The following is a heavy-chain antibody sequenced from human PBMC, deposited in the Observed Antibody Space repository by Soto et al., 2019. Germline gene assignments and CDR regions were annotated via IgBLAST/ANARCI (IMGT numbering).Heavy chain of an antibody. J-gene: IGHJ4*02. CDR2: IHHSGRT. CDR3: ARDGRGRYNLGY. D-gene: IGHD1-1*01. V-gene: IGHV4-4*02. Sequence: QVQLQESGPGLVKPSGTLSLTCAVSGGSIGNDDWWSWVRQAPGKGLEWIGEIHHSGRTHYNPSLKSQVSMSLDKSNNQVSLNVNSVTAADTAVYYCARDGRGRYNLGYWGQGTLVIVSS. CDR1: GGSIGNDDW.